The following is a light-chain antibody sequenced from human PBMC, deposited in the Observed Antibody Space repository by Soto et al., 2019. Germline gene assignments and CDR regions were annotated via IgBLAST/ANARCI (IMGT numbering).Light chain of an antibody. V-gene: IGLV1-44*01. J-gene: IGLJ2*01. CDR1: SSNIGTNT. Sequence: QSALTQPPSASGTPGQRVTISCSGSSSNIGTNTVIWYQQLPGAAPKLLIYSDNQRPSGVPDRFSGSKSGTSASLAISGLQSEYEADYYCAAWDVSLVVFGGAT. CDR2: SDN. CDR3: AAWDVSLVV.